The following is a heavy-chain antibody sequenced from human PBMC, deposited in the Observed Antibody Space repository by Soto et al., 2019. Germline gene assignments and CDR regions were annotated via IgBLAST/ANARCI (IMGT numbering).Heavy chain of an antibody. V-gene: IGHV4-31*03. CDR1: GGSISSGGYY. J-gene: IGHJ3*02. D-gene: IGHD6-19*01. CDR3: ARDKGGGSGWAGNPGAFDI. CDR2: IYYSGST. Sequence: SETLSLTCTVSGGSISSGGYYWSWIRQHPGKGLEWIGYIYYSGSTYYNPSLKSRVAISVDTSKNQFSLKLSSVTAADTAVYYCARDKGGGSGWAGNPGAFDIWGQGTMVTVSS.